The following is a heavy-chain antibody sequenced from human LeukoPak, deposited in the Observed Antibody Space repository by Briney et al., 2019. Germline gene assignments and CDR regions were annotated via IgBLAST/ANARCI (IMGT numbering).Heavy chain of an antibody. CDR2: IYPGDSDT. V-gene: IGHV5-51*01. CDR1: GYSFTSYC. Sequence: GESLKISCKGSGYSFTSYCIGWLGQMPGKGLEWMEIIYPGDSDTTYSPSFQGPVPISADKSITTAYLQWSSLKASDTAMYYCARLRSGSYRAFDIWGQGTMVTVSS. D-gene: IGHD1-26*01. CDR3: ARLRSGSYRAFDI. J-gene: IGHJ3*02.